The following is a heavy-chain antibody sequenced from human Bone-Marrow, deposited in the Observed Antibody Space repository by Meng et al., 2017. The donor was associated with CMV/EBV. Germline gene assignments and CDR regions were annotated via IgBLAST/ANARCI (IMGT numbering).Heavy chain of an antibody. D-gene: IGHD3-10*01. CDR1: GDTFINYA. Sequence: SVKVSCKASGDTFINYATSWVRQAPGQGLEWMGGFIPMFGTAKYAQKFQGRLTITTDESSSTAYMEVSNLRSEDTAVYYCARSMVRGVILLMDVWGQGTTVTVSS. CDR3: ARSMVRGVILLMDV. CDR2: FIPMFGTA. V-gene: IGHV1-69*05. J-gene: IGHJ6*02.